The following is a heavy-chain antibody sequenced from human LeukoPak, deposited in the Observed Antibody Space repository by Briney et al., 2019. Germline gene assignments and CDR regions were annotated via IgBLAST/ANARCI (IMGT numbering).Heavy chain of an antibody. D-gene: IGHD5-18*01. V-gene: IGHV4-39*01. J-gene: IGHJ4*02. CDR1: GSSISSSSYY. Sequence: SETLSLTCTVSGSSISSSSYYWGWIRQPPGKGLEWIGSIYYSGSTYYNPSLKSRVTISVDTSKNQFSLKLSSVTAADTAVYYCARPSGYSYGYGIDYWGQGTLVTVSS. CDR3: ARPSGYSYGYGIDY. CDR2: IYYSGST.